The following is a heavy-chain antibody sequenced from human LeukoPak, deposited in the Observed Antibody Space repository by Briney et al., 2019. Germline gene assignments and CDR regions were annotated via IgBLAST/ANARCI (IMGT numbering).Heavy chain of an antibody. J-gene: IGHJ6*02. CDR3: ARENNFGSGMDV. CDR2: IYSGGNT. V-gene: IGHV3-53*01. D-gene: IGHD3-10*01. CDR1: GFTVSSNS. Sequence: GGSLRLSCAASGFTVSSNSMNWVRQAPGKGLQWVSVIYSGGNTYYADSVKGRFTIPRDNSKNTLYLQMNSLRAEDTAIYYCARENNFGSGMDVWGQGTTVTVSS.